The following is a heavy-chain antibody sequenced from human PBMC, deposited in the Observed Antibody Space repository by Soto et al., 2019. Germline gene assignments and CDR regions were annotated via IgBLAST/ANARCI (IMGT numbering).Heavy chain of an antibody. CDR1: GFTVSSNY. CDR3: ARDTIAARGYYYYYMDV. D-gene: IGHD6-6*01. Sequence: GGSLRLSCAASGFTVSSNYMSWVRQAPGKGLEWVSVIYSGGSTYYADSVKGRFTISRHNSKNTLYLQMNSLRAEDTAVYYCARDTIAARGYYYYYMDVWGKGTTVTVSS. J-gene: IGHJ6*03. V-gene: IGHV3-53*04. CDR2: IYSGGST.